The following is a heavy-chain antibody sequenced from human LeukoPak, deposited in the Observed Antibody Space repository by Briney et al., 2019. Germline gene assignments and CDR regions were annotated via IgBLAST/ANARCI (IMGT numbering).Heavy chain of an antibody. V-gene: IGHV4-59*01. J-gene: IGHJ5*02. D-gene: IGHD3-10*01. Sequence: SETLSLTCTVSGDSISTYYCSWIRQSPGKGLEWIGYIYYNGSPNYNPSLKSRVTISLDTSKSQFSLKLSSVTAADTAVYYCARDSRSGVDWFDPWGQGTLVTVSS. CDR2: IYYNGSP. CDR3: ARDSRSGVDWFDP. CDR1: GDSISTYY.